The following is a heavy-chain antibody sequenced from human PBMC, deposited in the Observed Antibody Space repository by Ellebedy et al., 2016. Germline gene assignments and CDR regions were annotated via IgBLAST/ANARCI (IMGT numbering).Heavy chain of an antibody. Sequence: ASVKVSCKASGYSFASYGITWVRQAPGQGLEWMGWINTQNGNTYYAQKFQGRVTFITDTPTSTAYMELRSLRSDDTATYYCARRGWDFWSGYLGYWGQGTLVTVSS. D-gene: IGHD3-3*01. CDR3: ARRGWDFWSGYLGY. CDR2: INTQNGNT. CDR1: GYSFASYG. J-gene: IGHJ4*02. V-gene: IGHV1-18*04.